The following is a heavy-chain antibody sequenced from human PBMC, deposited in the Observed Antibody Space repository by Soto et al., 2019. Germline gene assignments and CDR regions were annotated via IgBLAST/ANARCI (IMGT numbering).Heavy chain of an antibody. D-gene: IGHD6-19*01. J-gene: IGHJ6*02. V-gene: IGHV6-1*01. CDR1: GDSVSINSAA. Sequence: SQTLSLTCAISGDSVSINSAAWKWIRQSPSRGLEWLGRTYYRSKWYNDYAVSVKSRITINPDTSKNQFSLQLNSVTPEDTAVYYCARGKIAVAGRHYYYCGMDVWGQGTTVTVSS. CDR2: TYYRSKWYN. CDR3: ARGKIAVAGRHYYYCGMDV.